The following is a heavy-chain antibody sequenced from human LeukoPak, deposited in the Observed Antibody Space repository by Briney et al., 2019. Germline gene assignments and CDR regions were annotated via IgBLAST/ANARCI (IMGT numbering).Heavy chain of an antibody. CDR2: IYHSGST. D-gene: IGHD3-22*01. CDR1: GYSISSGYY. Sequence: SETLSLTCTVSGYSISSGYYWGWIRQPPGKGLEWIGSIYHSGSTYYNPSLKSRVTISVDTSKNQFSLKLSSVTAADTAVYYCATEPHYYASSGYPYYFDYWGQGTLVTVSS. J-gene: IGHJ4*02. V-gene: IGHV4-38-2*02. CDR3: ATEPHYYASSGYPYYFDY.